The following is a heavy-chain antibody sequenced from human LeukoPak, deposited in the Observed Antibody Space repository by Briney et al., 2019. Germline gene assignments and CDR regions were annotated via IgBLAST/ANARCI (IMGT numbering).Heavy chain of an antibody. CDR3: ARSRGLGGPYYYYYYMDV. J-gene: IGHJ6*03. CDR2: IYYSGST. D-gene: IGHD3-10*01. V-gene: IGHV4-59*12. Sequence: SETLSLTCTVSGGSISSYYWSWLRQPPGKGLEWIGYIYYSGSTNYNPSLKSRVTISVDTSKNQFSLKLSSVTAADTAVYYCARSRGLGGPYYYYYYMDVWGKGTTVTVSS. CDR1: GGSISSYY.